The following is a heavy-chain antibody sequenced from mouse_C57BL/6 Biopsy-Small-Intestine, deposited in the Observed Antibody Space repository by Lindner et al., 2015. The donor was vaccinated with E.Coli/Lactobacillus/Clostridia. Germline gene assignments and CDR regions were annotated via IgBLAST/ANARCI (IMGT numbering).Heavy chain of an antibody. CDR1: GYTFTDYN. D-gene: IGHD1-1*01. Sequence: VQLQESGPELVKPGASVKIPCKASGYTFTDYNMDWVKQSHGKSLEWIGDINPNNGGTIYNQKFKGKATLTVDKSSSTAYMELRSLTSEDTAVYYCARDYGSSYGYFDVWGTGTTVTVSS. V-gene: IGHV1-18*01. CDR3: ARDYGSSYGYFDV. CDR2: INPNNGGT. J-gene: IGHJ1*03.